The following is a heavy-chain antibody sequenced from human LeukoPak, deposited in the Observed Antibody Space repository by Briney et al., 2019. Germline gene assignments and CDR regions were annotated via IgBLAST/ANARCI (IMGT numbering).Heavy chain of an antibody. V-gene: IGHV4-38-2*02. CDR1: GYSISSGYY. CDR3: ARTAGWPQYYFDY. CDR2: IYHSGSI. Sequence: SETLSLTCTVSGYSISSGYYWGWIRQPPGKGLEWIGSIYHSGSIYYNPSLKSRVTISVDTSKNQFSLKLSSVTAADTAVYYCARTAGWPQYYFDYWGQGTLVTVSS. J-gene: IGHJ4*02. D-gene: IGHD2-15*01.